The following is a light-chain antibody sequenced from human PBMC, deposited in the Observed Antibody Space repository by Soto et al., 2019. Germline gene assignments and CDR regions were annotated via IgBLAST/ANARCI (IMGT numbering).Light chain of an antibody. CDR1: QSVSSSY. J-gene: IGKJ1*01. CDR3: QQYGSSPT. V-gene: IGKV3-20*01. CDR2: GAS. Sequence: EIVLTQSPGTLSLSPGERATLSCRASQSVSSSYLAWYQQKPGQAPRLLIYGASSSATAIPDRFSGSGSGTDFTLTISRLEPEDCAVYYCQQYGSSPTFGQGTKVEL.